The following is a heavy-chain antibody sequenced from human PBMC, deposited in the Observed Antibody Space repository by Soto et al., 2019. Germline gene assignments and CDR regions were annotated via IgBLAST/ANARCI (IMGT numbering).Heavy chain of an antibody. J-gene: IGHJ4*02. D-gene: IGHD2-15*01. CDR2: IGTAGDT. Sequence: LRLSCEASGFTFSGFDMHWVRQPTGKGLEWVSTIGTAGDTYYAVSVKGRFTISRDNAKNSLSLQMNSLRAGDTAVYFCARGQEVGAHFFDSWGQGTQVTVYS. CDR1: GFTFSGFD. CDR3: ARGQEVGAHFFDS. V-gene: IGHV3-13*01.